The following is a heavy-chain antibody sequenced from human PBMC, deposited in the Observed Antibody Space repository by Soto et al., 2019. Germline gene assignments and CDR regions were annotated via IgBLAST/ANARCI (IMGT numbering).Heavy chain of an antibody. CDR2: IYYSGST. J-gene: IGHJ4*02. V-gene: IGHV4-39*01. Sequence: SETLSLTCTVSGGSISSSSYYWGWIRQPPGKGLEWIGSIYYSGSTYYNPSLKSRVTISVDTSKNQFSLKLSSVTAADTAVYYCARRKALHGTTSGRGIVYWGQGTLVTVSS. CDR1: GGSISSSSYY. D-gene: IGHD4-17*01. CDR3: ARRKALHGTTSGRGIVY.